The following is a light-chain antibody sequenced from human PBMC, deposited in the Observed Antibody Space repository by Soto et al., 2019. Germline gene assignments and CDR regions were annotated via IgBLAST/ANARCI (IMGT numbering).Light chain of an antibody. Sequence: ESVLTQSPGTLSLSPGERATLSCRASQSVNSNYLAWYQQKPGQAPRLLIYGASSRATGIPKRFSGSGSGTDFTLIISRLEPEDFVVYYCQQYGTSPWTFGQGTKVDIK. CDR2: GAS. V-gene: IGKV3-20*01. CDR1: QSVNSNY. J-gene: IGKJ1*01. CDR3: QQYGTSPWT.